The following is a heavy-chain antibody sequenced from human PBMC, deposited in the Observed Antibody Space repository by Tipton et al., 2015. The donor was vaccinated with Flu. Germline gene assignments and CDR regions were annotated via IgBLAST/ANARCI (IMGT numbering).Heavy chain of an antibody. V-gene: IGHV3-33*03. Sequence: SLRLSCAASGFTFGSYGMHWVRQAPGKGLEWVALMWFDGSNIYYADSVKGRFTISRDNAKNSLYLQMNSLRAEDTAVYYCAKNAGYCSSISCYRPFDYWGQGILVTVSS. D-gene: IGHD2-2*01. J-gene: IGHJ4*02. CDR3: AKNAGYCSSISCYRPFDY. CDR1: GFTFGSYG. CDR2: MWFDGSNI.